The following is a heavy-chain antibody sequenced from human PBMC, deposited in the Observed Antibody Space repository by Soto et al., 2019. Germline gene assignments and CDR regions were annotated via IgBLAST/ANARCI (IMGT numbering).Heavy chain of an antibody. D-gene: IGHD2-8*02. CDR3: EKDRPPPLSLSPSSQAIKDLLVGQCFDS. CDR2: FSASGVTT. V-gene: IGHV3-23*01. CDR1: GFAFHTHA. Sequence: EVQLLESGGGLVQPGGSLRLSCAASGFAFHTHALSWVRQAPGKGLEWVSGFSASGVTTYYADSVKGRFTISRDNSKNTVTLQMNSLRAEDTAFYYCEKDRPPPLSLSPSSQAIKDLLVGQCFDSWGQGTLVTVSS. J-gene: IGHJ4*02.